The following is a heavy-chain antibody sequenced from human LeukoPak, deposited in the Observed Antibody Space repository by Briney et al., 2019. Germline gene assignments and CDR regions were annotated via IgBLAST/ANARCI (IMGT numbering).Heavy chain of an antibody. J-gene: IGHJ4*02. V-gene: IGHV4-4*09. CDR2: IYTSGNT. Sequence: PSETLSLTCTVSGGSISSYYWSWIRQPPGKGPEWIGYIYTSGNTNYNPSLKSRVTISVDTSKNQFSLKLSSVTAADTAVYYCARHAGIVGATGYFDYWGQGTLVTVSS. CDR1: GGSISSYY. CDR3: ARHAGIVGATGYFDY. D-gene: IGHD1-26*01.